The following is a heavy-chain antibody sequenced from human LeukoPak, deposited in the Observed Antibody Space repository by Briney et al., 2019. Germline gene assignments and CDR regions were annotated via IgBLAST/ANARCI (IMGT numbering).Heavy chain of an antibody. CDR1: GGSFSGYY. CDR2: INHSGST. Sequence: SEILSLTCAVYGGSFSGYYWSWIRQPPGKGLEWIGEINHSGSTNYNPSLKSQVTISVDTSKNQFSLKLSSVTAADTAVYYCARVKRRTYYYGSGSYGFFDYWGQGTLVTVSS. CDR3: ARVKRRTYYYGSGSYGFFDY. V-gene: IGHV4-34*01. D-gene: IGHD3-10*01. J-gene: IGHJ4*02.